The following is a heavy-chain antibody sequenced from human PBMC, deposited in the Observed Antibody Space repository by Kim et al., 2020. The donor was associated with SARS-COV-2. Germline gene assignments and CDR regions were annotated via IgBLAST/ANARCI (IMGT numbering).Heavy chain of an antibody. CDR2: INSDGSST. CDR1: GFTFSSYW. J-gene: IGHJ6*02. Sequence: GGSLRLSCAASGFTFSSYWMHWVRQAPGKGLVWVSRINSDGSSTSYADSVKGRFTISRDNAKNTLYLQMNSLRAEDTAVYYCARVGYCSSTSCYFRSYDYYGRDVWGQGTTVTVSS. CDR3: ARVGYCSSTSCYFRSYDYYGRDV. V-gene: IGHV3-74*01. D-gene: IGHD2-2*01.